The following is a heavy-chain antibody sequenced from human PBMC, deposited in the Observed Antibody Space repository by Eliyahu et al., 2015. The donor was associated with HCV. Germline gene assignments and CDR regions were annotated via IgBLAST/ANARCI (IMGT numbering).Heavy chain of an antibody. J-gene: IGHJ4*02. Sequence: EVQLVESGGGLVQPGGSLRLXCXASXFTFSSYDMHWVRQATGKGLEWVSAIGTAGDTYYPGSVKGRFTISRENAKNSLYLQMNSLRAGDTAVYYCARGDYGGNPGDYWGQGTLVTVSS. CDR3: ARGDYGGNPGDY. CDR1: XFTFSSYD. V-gene: IGHV3-13*01. D-gene: IGHD4-23*01. CDR2: IGTAGDT.